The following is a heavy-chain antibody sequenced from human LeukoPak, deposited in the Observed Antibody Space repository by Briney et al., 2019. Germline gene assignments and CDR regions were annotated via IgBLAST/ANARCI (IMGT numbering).Heavy chain of an antibody. CDR2: INHSGST. CDR1: GGSFSGYY. Sequence: PSETLSLTCAVYGGSFSGYYWNWIRQPPGKGLEWIGEINHSGSTNYNPSLKSRVTISVDTSKNQFSLKLSSVTAADTAVYYCARSGSGSHTYYYYGMDVWGQGTTVTVPS. J-gene: IGHJ6*02. D-gene: IGHD3-10*01. V-gene: IGHV4-34*01. CDR3: ARSGSGSHTYYYYGMDV.